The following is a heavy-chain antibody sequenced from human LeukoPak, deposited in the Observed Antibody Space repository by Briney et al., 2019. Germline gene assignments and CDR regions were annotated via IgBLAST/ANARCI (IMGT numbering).Heavy chain of an antibody. V-gene: IGHV3-23*01. CDR3: AKIPYSSGWVQNWFDP. D-gene: IGHD6-19*01. Sequence: AGGSLRLSCAASGFTFGTYAMSWVRQAPGKGLEWISAISGSGGSTYYADSVKGRFTISRDNSKNTLYLRMNSLRAEDTAVYYCAKIPYSSGWVQNWFDPWGQGTLVTVSS. CDR2: ISGSGGST. CDR1: GFTFGTYA. J-gene: IGHJ5*02.